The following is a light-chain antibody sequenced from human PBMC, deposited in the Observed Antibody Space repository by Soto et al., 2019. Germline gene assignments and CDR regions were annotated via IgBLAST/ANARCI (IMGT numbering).Light chain of an antibody. V-gene: IGKV3D-15*01. CDR1: QSLNTK. Sequence: EIVMTQSPATLSVSPGERATLSCRASQSLNTKVAWYQQKPGQAPRLLIYDASTRATGIPARFGGSGSGTEFTLTISSLQSEDFAVYYCQQHNDWPLTFGPGTKVDLK. CDR3: QQHNDWPLT. J-gene: IGKJ3*01. CDR2: DAS.